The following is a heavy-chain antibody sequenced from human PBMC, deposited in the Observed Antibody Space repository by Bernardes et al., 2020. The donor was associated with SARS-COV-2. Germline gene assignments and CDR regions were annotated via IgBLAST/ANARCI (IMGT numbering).Heavy chain of an antibody. V-gene: IGHV1-2*04. J-gene: IGHJ6*02. CDR2: INPNSGGT. CDR3: ARAGGNYRLYYYGMDV. Sequence: ASAKVSCEASGYTFSGYYMHWVREAPGQGLGWMGWINPNSGGTNYAQKFQGWVTMTRDTSISTAYMELSRLRSDDTAVYYCARAGGNYRLYYYGMDVWGQGTTVTVSS. CDR1: GYTFSGYY. D-gene: IGHD3-16*02.